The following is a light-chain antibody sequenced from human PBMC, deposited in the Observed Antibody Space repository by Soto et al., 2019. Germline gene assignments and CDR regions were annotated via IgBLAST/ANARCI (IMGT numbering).Light chain of an antibody. V-gene: IGLV2-14*03. CDR1: SSDVGAYNF. J-gene: IGLJ2*01. CDR3: TSYTTSSTVV. CDR2: DVN. Sequence: QSVLTQPASVSGSPGQSITISCTGTSSDVGAYNFVSWYQHHPGKAPKLLIYDVNNRPSGVSNRFSASKSGNTASLTLSGLQAEDEANYYCTSYTTSSTVVFGGGTKLTVL.